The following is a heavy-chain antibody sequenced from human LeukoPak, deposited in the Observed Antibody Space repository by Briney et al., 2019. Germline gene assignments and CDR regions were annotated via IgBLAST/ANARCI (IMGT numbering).Heavy chain of an antibody. CDR3: ARDTREYCSSTSCSGLYYFDY. CDR2: INTNTGNP. CDR1: GYTFTSYA. Sequence: ASVKVSCKASGYTFTSYAMNWVRQAPGQGLEWMGWINTNTGNPTYAQGFTGRFVFSLDTSVSTAYLQISSLKAEDTAVYYCARDTREYCSSTSCSGLYYFDYWGQGTLVTVSS. V-gene: IGHV7-4-1*02. D-gene: IGHD2-2*01. J-gene: IGHJ4*02.